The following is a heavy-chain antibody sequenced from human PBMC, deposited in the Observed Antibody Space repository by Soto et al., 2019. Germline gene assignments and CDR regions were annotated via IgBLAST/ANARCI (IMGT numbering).Heavy chain of an antibody. CDR1: GGSFSGYY. CDR3: VRCPPRYCSRTSCYNWGDNWFEH. J-gene: IGHJ5*02. V-gene: IGHV4-34*01. Sequence: PSETLSLTCAVYGGSFSGYYWSWIRQPPGKELEWIGEINHSGSTNYNPSLKSRVTISVDTSKNQFSLKLSSLSAADTAVYYCVRCPPRYCSRTSCYNWGDNWFEHWGQVTLVNVSS. CDR2: INHSGST. D-gene: IGHD2-2*02.